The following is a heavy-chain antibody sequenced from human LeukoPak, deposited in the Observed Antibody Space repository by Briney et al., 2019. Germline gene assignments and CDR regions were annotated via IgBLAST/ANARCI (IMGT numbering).Heavy chain of an antibody. CDR3: ARGTYCTSTRCESDAFDI. V-gene: IGHV3-13*05. CDR2: GDP. Sequence: GDPYYPVSVKGRFTVSRENAKNSLYLQMNSLRAGDTAVYYCARGTYCTSTRCESDAFDIWGQGTMVTVSS. J-gene: IGHJ3*02. D-gene: IGHD2-2*01.